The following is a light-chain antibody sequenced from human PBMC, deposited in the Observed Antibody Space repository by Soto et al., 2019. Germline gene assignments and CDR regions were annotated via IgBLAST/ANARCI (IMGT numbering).Light chain of an antibody. V-gene: IGKV2-28*01. Sequence: DIVMTQSPLFLPVTPGEPASISCRSSQSLLHSNGHTFFDWYLQKPGQSPQLLIYWGSNRASGVPDRFSGSESGTDFTLKISRGEAEDVGVYYCMQALQTPYTFGQGTKLEIK. CDR2: WGS. CDR1: QSLLHSNGHTF. CDR3: MQALQTPYT. J-gene: IGKJ2*01.